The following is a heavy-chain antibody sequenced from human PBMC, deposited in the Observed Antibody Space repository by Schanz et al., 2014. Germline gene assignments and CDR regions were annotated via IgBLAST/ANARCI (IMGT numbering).Heavy chain of an antibody. CDR1: RSTFSTYP. CDR3: ARGGYSSGWYDRDIAHFDY. Sequence: QVQLVQSGAEVKKPGSSVKVSCKASRSTFSTYPINWLRQAPGQGLEWMGWINPNSGTTNYAQKLQGRVTMTTDTSTSTAYMELRSLRSDDTAVYYCARGGYSSGWYDRDIAHFDYWGQGTLVTVSS. D-gene: IGHD6-19*01. V-gene: IGHV1-18*04. CDR2: INPNSGTT. J-gene: IGHJ4*02.